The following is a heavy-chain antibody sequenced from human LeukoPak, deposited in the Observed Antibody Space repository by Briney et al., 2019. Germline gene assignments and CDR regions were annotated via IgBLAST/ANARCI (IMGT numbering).Heavy chain of an antibody. Sequence: ASVKVSCKTSGYTFTNYGMHWVRQAPGQRLEWMGWINGGNGNAKYSQNFQGRVTIIRDTSASTAYMELSSLRSEDTAVYYCARVPLHDSSGHYYPHWGQGTLVTVSS. D-gene: IGHD3-22*01. J-gene: IGHJ1*01. CDR2: INGGNGNA. CDR3: ARVPLHDSSGHYYPH. CDR1: GYTFTNYG. V-gene: IGHV1-3*01.